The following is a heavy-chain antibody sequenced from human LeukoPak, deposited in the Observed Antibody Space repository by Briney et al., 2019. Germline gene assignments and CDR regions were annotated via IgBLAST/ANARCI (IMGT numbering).Heavy chain of an antibody. J-gene: IGHJ4*02. V-gene: IGHV4-34*01. CDR1: GGSFSGYY. CDR2: IHHSGRT. D-gene: IGHD1-26*01. CDR3: ARGVSPKGMGGRRFDY. Sequence: SETLPLTCAVYGGSFSGYYWSWIRQPPGKGLEWIGEIHHSGRTNYNPSLKSRVTISVDTSKNQFSLKLSSVTAADTAVYYCARGVSPKGMGGRRFDYWGQGTLVTVSS.